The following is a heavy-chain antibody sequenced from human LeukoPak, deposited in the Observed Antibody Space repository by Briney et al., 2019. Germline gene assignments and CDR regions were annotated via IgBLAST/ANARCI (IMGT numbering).Heavy chain of an antibody. J-gene: IGHJ5*02. CDR3: AKDRLLGYCYH. V-gene: IGHV3-23*01. CDR2: ISGSGGST. Sequence: GGSLRLSCAASGFTFSSYAMSWVRQAPGKVLEWVSAISGSGGSTYYADSVKGLFTISRDNSKNTLYLQMNSLRAEDTAVYYCAKDRLLGYCYHWGQGTLVTVSS. D-gene: IGHD2-15*01. CDR1: GFTFSSYA.